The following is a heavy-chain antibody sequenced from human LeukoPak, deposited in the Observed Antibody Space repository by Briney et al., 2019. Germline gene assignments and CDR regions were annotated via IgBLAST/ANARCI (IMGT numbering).Heavy chain of an antibody. CDR1: GFTVSSTH. CDR2: TYTGGNS. V-gene: IGHV3-53*01. CDR3: ARGGRGSAAVVAPRSFDI. D-gene: IGHD3-22*01. J-gene: IGHJ3*02. Sequence: TEGSLRLSCEASGFTVSSTHMVWVRQAPGKGLEWVSVTYTGGNSYYAGSVQGRFIISRDISKNTLYLQMNNLRAEDSALYYCARGGRGSAAVVAPRSFDIWGQGTMDTVSS.